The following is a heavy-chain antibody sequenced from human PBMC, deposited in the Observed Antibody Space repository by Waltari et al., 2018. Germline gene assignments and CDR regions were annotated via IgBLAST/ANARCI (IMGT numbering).Heavy chain of an antibody. J-gene: IGHJ4*02. D-gene: IGHD5-18*01. CDR2: IYSGGNT. CDR1: GLTVSRNY. V-gene: IGHV3-53*01. Sequence: EVQLVECGRGQIQPGGSLRLSCDASGLTVSRNYMSWVRQAPGKGLGWLSAIYSGGNTFYADSVKGRFNISIDNSKNTLYLQMNSLRVDETAVYYCARDDSYGQFMRFDFWGQGTVVTVSS. CDR3: ARDDSYGQFMRFDF.